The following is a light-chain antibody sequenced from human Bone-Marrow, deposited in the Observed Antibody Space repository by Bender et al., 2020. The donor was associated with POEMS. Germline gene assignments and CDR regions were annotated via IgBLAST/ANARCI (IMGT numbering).Light chain of an antibody. CDR2: DVS. J-gene: IGLJ1*01. Sequence: QSALTQPRSVSGSPGQSVTISCTGTSSDVGGYNYVSWYQQHPGKAPKLMIYDVSKRPSGVPDRFSGSKSGKTASLTVSGLQAEDEADYFCTSYAGGNKYVFGVANKVTGL. CDR3: TSYAGGNKYV. V-gene: IGLV2-11*01. CDR1: SSDVGGYNY.